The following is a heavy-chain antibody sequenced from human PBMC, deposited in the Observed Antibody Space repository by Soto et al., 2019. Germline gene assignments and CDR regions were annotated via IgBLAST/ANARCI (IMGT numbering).Heavy chain of an antibody. CDR1: GYTFTSYG. Sequence: QVQLVQSGAEVKKPGASVKVSCKASGYTFTSYGISWVRQAPGQGLERMGWISAYNGNTNYAQKLQGRVTMTTDTSTSTAYMELRSLRSDDTAVYYCASDARWLQSRVYFQHWGQGTLVTVSS. CDR3: ASDARWLQSRVYFQH. J-gene: IGHJ1*01. D-gene: IGHD5-12*01. CDR2: ISAYNGNT. V-gene: IGHV1-18*04.